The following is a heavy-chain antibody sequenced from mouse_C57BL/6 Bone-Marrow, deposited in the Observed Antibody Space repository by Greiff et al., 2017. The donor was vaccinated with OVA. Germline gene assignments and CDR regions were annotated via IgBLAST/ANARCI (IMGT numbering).Heavy chain of an antibody. Sequence: VQLQESGPGLVQPSQSLSITCTVSGFSLTSYGVHWVRQSPGQGLEWLGVIWSGGSTDYNAAFLSRLSISKDNSKSQVFFKMNSLQADDTAIDYCARKREDYDPLAMDYWGQGTSVTVSS. CDR3: ARKREDYDPLAMDY. CDR2: IWSGGST. V-gene: IGHV2-2*01. CDR1: GFSLTSYG. J-gene: IGHJ4*01. D-gene: IGHD2-4*01.